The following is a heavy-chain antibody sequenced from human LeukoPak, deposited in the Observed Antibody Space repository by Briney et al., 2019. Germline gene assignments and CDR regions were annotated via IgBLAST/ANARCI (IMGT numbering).Heavy chain of an antibody. V-gene: IGHV1-46*01. CDR2: INPSGGST. CDR1: GYTFTSYY. Sequence: ASVKVSCKASGYTFTSYYMHWVRQAPGQGLEWMGIINPSGGSTSYAQRFQGRVTMTRDTSTSTVYMELSSLRSEDTAVYYCARDLRLLWFGELESAEAFDIWGQGTMVTVSS. CDR3: ARDLRLLWFGELESAEAFDI. J-gene: IGHJ3*02. D-gene: IGHD3-10*01.